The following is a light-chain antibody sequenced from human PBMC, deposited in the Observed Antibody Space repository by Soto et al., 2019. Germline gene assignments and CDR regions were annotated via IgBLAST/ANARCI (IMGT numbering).Light chain of an antibody. CDR1: SSNIGTNT. CDR3: AAWDDSLSGNV. J-gene: IGLJ1*01. CDR2: SNN. Sequence: QSVLTQPPSASGTPGQRVTIPCSGSSSNIGTNTVNWYQQLPGTAPKLLIYSNNQRPSGVPDRFSGSKSGTSASLAISGLQSEDEADYYCAAWDDSLSGNVFGSGTKVTVL. V-gene: IGLV1-44*01.